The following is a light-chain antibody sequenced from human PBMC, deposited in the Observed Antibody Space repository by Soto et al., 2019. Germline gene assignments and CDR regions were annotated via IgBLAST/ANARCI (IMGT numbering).Light chain of an antibody. Sequence: QSVLTQPASVSGSPGQSITISCTGTSSDVSGYNYVSWYQQHPGKAPKLMIYDVSNRPSGVSNRFSGSKSGNTASLTISGLQAEDEADYYCSSYTSSSLVVFGGGTKLTVL. CDR3: SSYTSSSLVV. V-gene: IGLV2-14*01. J-gene: IGLJ2*01. CDR1: SSDVSGYNY. CDR2: DVS.